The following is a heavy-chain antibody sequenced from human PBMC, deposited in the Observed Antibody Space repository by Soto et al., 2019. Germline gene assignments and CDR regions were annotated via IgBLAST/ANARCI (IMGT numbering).Heavy chain of an antibody. CDR1: GDSISNSRFY. D-gene: IGHD3-22*01. J-gene: IGHJ5*02. CDR3: ARDFFDSSDYTTNWFDP. Sequence: SETLSLTCSVSGDSISNSRFYWAWIRQPPGGGLEWIGSIYHTGNAYYNPSLKSRVTISVDTSKNQFSLKLTSVTAADAALYYCARDFFDSSDYTTNWFDPWGQRTLVTVSS. CDR2: IYHTGNA. V-gene: IGHV4-39*01.